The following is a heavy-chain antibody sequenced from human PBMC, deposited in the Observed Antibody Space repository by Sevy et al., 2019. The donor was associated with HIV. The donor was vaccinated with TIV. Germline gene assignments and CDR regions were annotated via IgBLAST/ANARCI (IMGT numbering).Heavy chain of an antibody. J-gene: IGHJ3*01. CDR3: AKVDVVGTNEDAFDF. CDR2: ISGSGGST. CDR1: GFTFRSYA. D-gene: IGHD1-26*01. Sequence: GGSLRLSCAASGFTFRSYAMSWVRQAPGKGLEWVSAISGSGGSTYYGDSVKGRFTISRDNSKNTLFLQMNSLRAEDTAVYYCAKVDVVGTNEDAFDFWGQGTMVTVSS. V-gene: IGHV3-23*01.